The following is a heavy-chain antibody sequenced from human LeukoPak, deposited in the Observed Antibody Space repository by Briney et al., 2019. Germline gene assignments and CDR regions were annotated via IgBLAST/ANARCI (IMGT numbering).Heavy chain of an antibody. V-gene: IGHV3-7*03. CDR2: IKQDGSEK. J-gene: IGHJ4*02. Sequence: PGGPLSLSCEASGFTLRSYWMRWVRQTPGKGLEWVDNIKQDGSEKHYVDSVKGRITISKDNAKNSLYMQRKSLRAEDTAVYYWAREGGDYDGFDCWGQGTLVTVSS. CDR1: GFTLRSYW. D-gene: IGHD2-21*02. CDR3: AREGGDYDGFDC.